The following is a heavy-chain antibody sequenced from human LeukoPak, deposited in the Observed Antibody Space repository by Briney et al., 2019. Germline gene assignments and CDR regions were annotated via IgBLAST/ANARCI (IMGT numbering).Heavy chain of an antibody. D-gene: IGHD2-2*01. CDR3: ARDFCSSTSCYYYYYYGMDV. J-gene: IGHJ6*02. V-gene: IGHV3-21*01. Sequence: GGSLRLSCAASGFTFSSYAMNWVRQAPGKGLEWVSSISSSSSYIYYADSVKGRFTISRDNAKNSLYLQMNSLRAEDTAVYYCARDFCSSTSCYYYYYYGMDVWGQGTTVTVSS. CDR1: GFTFSSYA. CDR2: ISSSSSYI.